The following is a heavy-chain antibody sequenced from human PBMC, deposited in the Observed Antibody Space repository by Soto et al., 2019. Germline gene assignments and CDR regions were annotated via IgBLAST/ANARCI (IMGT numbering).Heavy chain of an antibody. CDR3: ATQEVGGSYVYTFHP. CDR1: GGSISSSSYY. V-gene: IGHV4-39*02. J-gene: IGHJ5*02. D-gene: IGHD1-26*01. CDR2: IYYSGST. Sequence: PSETLSLTCTVSGGSISSSSYYWGWIRQPPGKGLEWIGSIYYSGSTYYNPSLKSRVTISVDTSKNHFSLKLSSVTAADTAVYYCATQEVGGSYVYTFHPWGQGTLVTVS.